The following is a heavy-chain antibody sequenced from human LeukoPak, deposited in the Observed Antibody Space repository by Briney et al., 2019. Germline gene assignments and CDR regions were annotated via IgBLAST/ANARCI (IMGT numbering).Heavy chain of an antibody. J-gene: IGHJ4*02. CDR3: AADIWSGSVFDY. Sequence: QSGGSLRLSCVASGFTFSSYSMNWGRQAPGKGLEWVSYISSSSSTIYYTDSVKGRFTISRDNAKNSLYLQMNSLRAEDTAVYYCAADIWSGSVFDYWGQGTLVTVSS. D-gene: IGHD3-3*01. CDR2: ISSSSSTI. CDR1: GFTFSSYS. V-gene: IGHV3-48*01.